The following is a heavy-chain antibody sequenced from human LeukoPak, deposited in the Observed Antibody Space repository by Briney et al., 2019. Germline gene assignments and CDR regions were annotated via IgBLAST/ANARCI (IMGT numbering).Heavy chain of an antibody. V-gene: IGHV3-21*01. CDR3: AKVGGSYYVPLDY. J-gene: IGHJ4*02. D-gene: IGHD1-26*01. Sequence: GGSLRLSCAASGFTFSSYSMNWVRQAPGKGLEWVSSISSSSSYIYYADSVKGRFTISRDNSKNTLYLQMYSLRAEDTAVYYCAKVGGSYYVPLDYWGQGTLVTVSS. CDR1: GFTFSSYS. CDR2: ISSSSSYI.